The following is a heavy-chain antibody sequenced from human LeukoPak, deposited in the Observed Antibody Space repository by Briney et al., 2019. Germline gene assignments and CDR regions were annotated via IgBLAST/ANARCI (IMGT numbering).Heavy chain of an antibody. CDR1: GGSISGYY. CDR3: ARLASSGWSHCDY. Sequence: SETLSLTCTVSGGSISGYYWSWIRQPPGKGPEWIGYIYYSGSTNYNPSLKSRVTISVDTSKNQFSLRMNSVTAADTAVYYCARLASSGWSHCDYWGQGTLVTVSS. V-gene: IGHV4-59*08. CDR2: IYYSGST. D-gene: IGHD6-19*01. J-gene: IGHJ4*02.